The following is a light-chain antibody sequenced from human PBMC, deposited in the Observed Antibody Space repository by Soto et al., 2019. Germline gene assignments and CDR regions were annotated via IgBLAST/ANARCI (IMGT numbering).Light chain of an antibody. CDR1: SSDVGGYDY. Sequence: QSVLTQPVYVSGSPGPSSTISYTGNSSDVGGYDYVSWYQQHPGKAPKLMIYDVTNRPSGVSNRFSGSKSGNTASLTISGLQAEDEADYYCISYASINTYVFGTGTKVTVL. V-gene: IGLV2-14*01. CDR2: DVT. J-gene: IGLJ1*01. CDR3: ISYASINTYV.